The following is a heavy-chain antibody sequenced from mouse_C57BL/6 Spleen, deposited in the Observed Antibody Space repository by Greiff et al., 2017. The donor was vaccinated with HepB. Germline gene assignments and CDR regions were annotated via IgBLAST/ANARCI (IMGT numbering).Heavy chain of an antibody. V-gene: IGHV1-72*01. CDR2: IDPNSGGT. D-gene: IGHD1-1*01. Sequence: QVQLQQPGAELVKPGASVKLSCKASGYTFTSYWMHWVKQRPGRGLEWIGRIDPNSGGTKYNEKFKSKATLTVDKPSSTAYMQLSSLTSEDSAVYYCARKGYYGSSSYWYFDVWGTGTTVTVAS. J-gene: IGHJ1*03. CDR3: ARKGYYGSSSYWYFDV. CDR1: GYTFTSYW.